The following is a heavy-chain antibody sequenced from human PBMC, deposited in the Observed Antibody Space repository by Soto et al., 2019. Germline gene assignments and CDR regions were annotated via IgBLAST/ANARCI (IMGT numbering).Heavy chain of an antibody. Sequence: EVQLLESGGGLVQPGGSLRLSCAASGFTFSSYAMSWVRQAPGKGLEWVSAISGSGGSTYYADSEKGRFTIPRDNSKSRRYLQMTSLRAEDTAVYYCAKDLEGGRVGATNFDYWGQGTLVTVSS. CDR2: ISGSGGST. CDR3: AKDLEGGRVGATNFDY. J-gene: IGHJ4*02. D-gene: IGHD1-26*01. V-gene: IGHV3-23*01. CDR1: GFTFSSYA.